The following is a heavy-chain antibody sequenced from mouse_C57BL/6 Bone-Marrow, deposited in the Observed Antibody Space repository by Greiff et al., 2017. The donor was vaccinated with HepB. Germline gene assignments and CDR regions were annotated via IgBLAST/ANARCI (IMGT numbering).Heavy chain of an antibody. V-gene: IGHV1-55*01. Sequence: QVQLQQSGAELVKPGASVKMSCKASGYTFTSYWITWVKQMPGQGLEWIGDIYPGSGSTNYNEKFKSKATLTVDTSSSTAYMQLSSLTSEDSAVYYCARNYGSSPYAMDYWGQGTSVTVSS. J-gene: IGHJ4*01. CDR1: GYTFTSYW. D-gene: IGHD1-1*01. CDR3: ARNYGSSPYAMDY. CDR2: IYPGSGST.